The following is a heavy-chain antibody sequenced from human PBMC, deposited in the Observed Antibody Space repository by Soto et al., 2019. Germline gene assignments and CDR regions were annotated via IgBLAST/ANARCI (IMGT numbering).Heavy chain of an antibody. CDR2: ISAYNGNT. D-gene: IGHD1-26*01. V-gene: IGHV1-18*01. J-gene: IGHJ3*02. CDR3: ARDKAGAVDAFDI. Sequence: GASVKVSCKASGYTFTIYSITWVRQAPGQGLEWMGWISAYNGNTDYAQKFQGRVTMTTDTSTSTAYMELRSLTSDDTAVYYCARDKAGAVDAFDIWGQGTMVTVSS. CDR1: GYTFTIYS.